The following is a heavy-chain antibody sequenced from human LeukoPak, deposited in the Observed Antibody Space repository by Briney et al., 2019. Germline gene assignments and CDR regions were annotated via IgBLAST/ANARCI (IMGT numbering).Heavy chain of an antibody. CDR1: GGSISSSNW. CDR3: ARGDSSSWNNWFDP. Sequence: SGTLSLTCAVSGGSISSSNWWSWVRQPPGKGLEWIGEIYHSGSTYYNPSLKSRVTISVDTSKNQSSLKLSSVTAADTAVYYCARGDSSSWNNWFDPWGQGTLVTVSS. V-gene: IGHV4-4*02. CDR2: IYHSGST. J-gene: IGHJ5*02. D-gene: IGHD6-13*01.